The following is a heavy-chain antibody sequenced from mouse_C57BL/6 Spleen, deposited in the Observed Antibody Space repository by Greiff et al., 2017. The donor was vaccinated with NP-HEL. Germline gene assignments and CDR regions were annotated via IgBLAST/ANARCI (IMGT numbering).Heavy chain of an antibody. J-gene: IGHJ4*01. V-gene: IGHV1-5*01. CDR2: IYPGNSDT. CDR1: GYTFTSYW. CDR3: TRRDGYYVRAMDY. Sequence: EVQLQESGTVLARPGASVKMSCKTSGYTFTSYWMHWVQQRPGQGLEWIGAIYPGNSDTSYNQKFKGKAKLTAVTAASTAYMELSSLTNEDSAVYYCTRRDGYYVRAMDYWGQGTSVTVSS. D-gene: IGHD2-3*01.